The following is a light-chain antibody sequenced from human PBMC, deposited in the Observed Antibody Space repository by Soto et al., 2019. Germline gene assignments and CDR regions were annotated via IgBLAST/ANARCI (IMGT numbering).Light chain of an antibody. CDR1: QIVSSSS. CDR2: GTS. V-gene: IGKV3-20*01. CDR3: QRYGSSPLIT. J-gene: IGKJ5*01. Sequence: ETVLTQSPGTLSLSPGERATLSCRASQIVSSSSLAWYQQRPGQAPRLLIYGTSSRATGIPDRFSGSGSGTDFTLTISRLEPEDFAVYFCQRYGSSPLITFGQGTRLE.